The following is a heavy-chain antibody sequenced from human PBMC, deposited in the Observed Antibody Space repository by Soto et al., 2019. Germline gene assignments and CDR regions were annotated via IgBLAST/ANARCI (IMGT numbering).Heavy chain of an antibody. J-gene: IGHJ6*02. V-gene: IGHV3-33*01. CDR3: ARDGSSSGPYYYYGMDV. CDR1: GFTFSSYG. CDR2: IWYDGSNK. Sequence: GGSLRLSCAVSGFTFSSYGMHWVRQAPGKGLEWVAVIWYDGSNKYYADSVKGRFTISRDNSKNTLYLQMNSLRAEDTAVYYCARDGSSSGPYYYYGMDVWGQGTTVTVSS. D-gene: IGHD6-6*01.